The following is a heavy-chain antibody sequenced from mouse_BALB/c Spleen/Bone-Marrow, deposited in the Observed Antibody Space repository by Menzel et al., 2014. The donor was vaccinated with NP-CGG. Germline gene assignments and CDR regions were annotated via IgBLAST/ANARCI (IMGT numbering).Heavy chain of an antibody. Sequence: VQLQQSGPELVKPGASVKVSCKASGYAFTNYNMYWVKQSHGKSLEWIGYNDPYSGGTNYNQKFKGKATLTVDKSSSTAYMHLNSLTSGDSAVYYCARLGTTAVPDYWGQGTTLTVSS. CDR2: NDPYSGGT. J-gene: IGHJ2*01. CDR1: GYAFTNYN. V-gene: IGHV1S135*01. D-gene: IGHD1-1*01. CDR3: ARLGTTAVPDY.